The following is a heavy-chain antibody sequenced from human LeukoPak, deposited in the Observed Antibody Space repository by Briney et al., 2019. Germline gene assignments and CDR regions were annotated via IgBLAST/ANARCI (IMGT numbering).Heavy chain of an antibody. D-gene: IGHD1-1*01. CDR3: ATQRTVQLEPHY. Sequence: ASVTVSCKVSGYILTELSMHWVRQAPGRRLEWMGGFDPEDGETIYAQKFQGRVTMTEDTSTDTAYMELSSLRSEDTAVYYCATQRTVQLEPHYWGQGTLVTVSS. J-gene: IGHJ4*02. CDR2: FDPEDGET. CDR1: GYILTELS. V-gene: IGHV1-24*01.